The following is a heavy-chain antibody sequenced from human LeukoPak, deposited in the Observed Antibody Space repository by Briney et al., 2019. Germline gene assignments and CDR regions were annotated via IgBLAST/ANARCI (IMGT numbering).Heavy chain of an antibody. CDR3: ARDDVAWNDVHWFDP. D-gene: IGHD1-1*01. J-gene: IGHJ5*02. CDR1: GFTFSYYT. V-gene: IGHV3-21*01. CDR2: ISSTGSSI. Sequence: GGSLRLSCAASGFTFSYYTMSWVRQAPGKGLEWVSSISSTGSSIYYADSVKGRFTISRDNAKNSLYLQMSSLRVEDTAVYYCARDDVAWNDVHWFDPWGQGTLVAVSS.